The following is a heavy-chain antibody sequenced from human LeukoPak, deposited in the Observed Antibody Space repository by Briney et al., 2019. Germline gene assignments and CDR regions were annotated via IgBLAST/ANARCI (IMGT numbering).Heavy chain of an antibody. V-gene: IGHV1-18*04. J-gene: IGHJ4*02. CDR1: GYTFTSYG. D-gene: IGHD3-9*01. Sequence: ASVKVSCKASGYTFTSYGISWVRQAPGQGLEWMGWISAYNGNTNYAQKLQGRVTMTTDTSTGTAYTELRSLRSDDTAVYYCARDRRRYDILTGYYKSPHFDYWGQGTLVTVSS. CDR3: ARDRRRYDILTGYYKSPHFDY. CDR2: ISAYNGNT.